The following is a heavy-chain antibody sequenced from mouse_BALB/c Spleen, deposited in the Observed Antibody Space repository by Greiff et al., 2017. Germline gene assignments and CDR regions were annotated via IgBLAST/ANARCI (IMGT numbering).Heavy chain of an antibody. D-gene: IGHD1-1*01. J-gene: IGHJ1*01. CDR3: TRRYYYGSSYEYFDV. Sequence: EVQLQQSGTVLARPGASVKMSCKASGYSFTSYWMHWVKQRPGQGLEWIGAIYPGNSDTSYNQKFKGKAKLTAVTSASTAYMELSSLTNEDSAVYYCTRRYYYGSSYEYFDVWGAGTTVTVSS. V-gene: IGHV1-5*01. CDR2: IYPGNSDT. CDR1: GYSFTSYW.